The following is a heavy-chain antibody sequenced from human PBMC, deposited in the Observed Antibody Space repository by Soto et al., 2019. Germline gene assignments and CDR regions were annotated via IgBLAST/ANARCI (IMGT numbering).Heavy chain of an antibody. CDR3: ARDRSYSGSYSIFDT. J-gene: IGHJ4*02. D-gene: IGHD1-26*01. V-gene: IGHV3-7*04. Sequence: SGESLKISCAASGFTFSSCWMSWVRQAPGKGLEWVANIKQDGSDKHYVDSVKGRFTISRDNAKNSLYLQMDSLRAEDTAVYYCARDRSYSGSYSIFDTWGQGTLVTVS. CDR1: GFTFSSCW. CDR2: IKQDGSDK.